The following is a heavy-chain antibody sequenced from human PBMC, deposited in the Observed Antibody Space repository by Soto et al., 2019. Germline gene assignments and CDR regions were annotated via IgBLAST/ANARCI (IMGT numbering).Heavy chain of an antibody. V-gene: IGHV1-45*02. Sequence: SVKVSCKASGYTFTYRYLHWVRQAPGQALEWMGWITPFNGNTNYAQKFQDRVTITRDRSMSTAYMELSSLRSEDTAMYYCASSPAPYYYYMDVWGKGTTVTVSS. CDR2: ITPFNGNT. CDR1: GYTFTYRY. D-gene: IGHD2-2*01. CDR3: ASSPAPYYYYMDV. J-gene: IGHJ6*03.